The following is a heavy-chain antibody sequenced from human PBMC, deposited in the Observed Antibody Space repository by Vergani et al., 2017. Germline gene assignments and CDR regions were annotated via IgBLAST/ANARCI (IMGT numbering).Heavy chain of an antibody. CDR1: GFTFSSYS. Sequence: EVQLVESGGGLVKPGGSLRLSCAASGFTFSSYSMNWVRQAPGKGLEWVSSISSSSSYIYYADSVKGRFTISRDNAKNSLYLQMNSLRAEDTAVYYCAGSSSGWYDGVEDYWGQGTLVTXSS. CDR2: ISSSSSYI. D-gene: IGHD6-19*01. V-gene: IGHV3-21*01. CDR3: AGSSSGWYDGVEDY. J-gene: IGHJ4*02.